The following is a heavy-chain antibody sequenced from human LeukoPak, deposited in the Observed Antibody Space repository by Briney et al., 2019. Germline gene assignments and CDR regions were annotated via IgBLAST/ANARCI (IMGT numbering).Heavy chain of an antibody. D-gene: IGHD3-3*01. CDR2: ISGSGGST. J-gene: IGHJ4*02. V-gene: IGHV3-23*01. Sequence: TGGSLRLSCAASGFTFSNYAMTWVRQAPGKGLEWVSDISGSGGSTYYADSVKGRFTISRDNSKNTLYLQMNSLRAEDTAVYYCAKLKGVDYDFWSGLIGYWGQGTLVTVSS. CDR3: AKLKGVDYDFWSGLIGY. CDR1: GFTFSNYA.